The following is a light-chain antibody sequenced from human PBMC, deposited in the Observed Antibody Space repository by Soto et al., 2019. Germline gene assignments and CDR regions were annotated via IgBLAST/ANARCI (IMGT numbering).Light chain of an antibody. CDR3: QQFGSSPGFT. V-gene: IGKV3-20*01. J-gene: IGKJ3*01. Sequence: EIVLTQSPGTLSLSPGERATLSCRASQSINNRYLAWYQQKPGQAPRLLIYAASSSATGIPDSFSGSGSGTDITLTISRLEPEDFAVYYCQQFGSSPGFTFGPGTKVDIK. CDR1: QSINNRY. CDR2: AAS.